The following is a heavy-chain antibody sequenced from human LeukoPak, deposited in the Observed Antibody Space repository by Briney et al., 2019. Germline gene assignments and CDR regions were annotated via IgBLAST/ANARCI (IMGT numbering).Heavy chain of an antibody. J-gene: IGHJ4*02. CDR2: FDPEDGET. V-gene: IGHV1-24*01. CDR3: ATVGYSGYDWVY. D-gene: IGHD5-12*01. CDR1: GYTLTGLS. Sequence: ASVKVSSKVSGYTLTGLSMHWVRQAPGKGLEWMGGFDPEDGETIYAQKFQGRVTMTEDTSTDTAYMELSSLRSEDTAVYYCATVGYSGYDWVYWGQGTLVTVSS.